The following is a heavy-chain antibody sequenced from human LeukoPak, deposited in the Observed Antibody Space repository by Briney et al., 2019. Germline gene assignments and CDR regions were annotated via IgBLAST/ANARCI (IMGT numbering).Heavy chain of an antibody. CDR3: ARRYCSSTSCLIDY. V-gene: IGHV3-48*01. J-gene: IGHJ4*02. D-gene: IGHD2-2*01. Sequence: GGSLRLSCAASGFTFRSYSMHWVRQAPGKGLEWVSYISSTSSTIYYADSVKGRFTISRDNAKNSLYLQMNSLRAEDTAVYYCARRYCSSTSCLIDYWGQGTLVTVSS. CDR1: GFTFRSYS. CDR2: ISSTSSTI.